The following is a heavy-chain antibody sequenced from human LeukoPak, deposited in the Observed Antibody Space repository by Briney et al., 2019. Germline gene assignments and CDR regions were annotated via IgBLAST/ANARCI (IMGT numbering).Heavy chain of an antibody. CDR1: GFTFSTYW. V-gene: IGHV3-74*01. D-gene: IGHD3-22*01. J-gene: IGHJ4*02. CDR2: INSDGSNT. Sequence: GGSLRPSCAVSGFTFSTYWMHWVRQAPGKGLVWVSRINSDGSNTNYADSVKGRFTISRDNAKNTLYLQMNSLRAEDTAVYYCARANEYYYDSRGYYPFDYWGQGTLVTVSS. CDR3: ARANEYYYDSRGYYPFDY.